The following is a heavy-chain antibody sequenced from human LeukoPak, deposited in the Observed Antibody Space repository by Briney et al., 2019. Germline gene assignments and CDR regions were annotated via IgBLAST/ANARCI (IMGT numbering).Heavy chain of an antibody. CDR2: IYYSGST. V-gene: IGHV4-31*03. CDR1: GGSISSGGYY. J-gene: IGHJ4*02. CDR3: GRGSSSYLIDY. Sequence: SETLSLTCTVSGGSISSGGYYWSWIRQHPGKGLEWIGYIYYSGSTYYNPSLKSRVAISVDTSKNQFSLKLSSVTAADTAAYYCGRGSSSYLIDYWGQGTLVTVSS. D-gene: IGHD6-6*01.